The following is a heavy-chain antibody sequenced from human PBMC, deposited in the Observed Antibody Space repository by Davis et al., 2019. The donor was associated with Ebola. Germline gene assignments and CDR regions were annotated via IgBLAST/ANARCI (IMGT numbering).Heavy chain of an antibody. D-gene: IGHD2-15*01. CDR3: ARGLQGGVVVVAASYFDY. Sequence: AASVKVSCKASGYTFTGYYMHWVRQAPGQGLEWMGRINPNSGGTNYAQKFQGRVTMTRDTSISTAYMELSRLRSDDTAVYYCARGLQGGVVVVAASYFDYWGQGTLVTVSS. CDR2: INPNSGGT. CDR1: GYTFTGYY. J-gene: IGHJ4*02. V-gene: IGHV1-2*06.